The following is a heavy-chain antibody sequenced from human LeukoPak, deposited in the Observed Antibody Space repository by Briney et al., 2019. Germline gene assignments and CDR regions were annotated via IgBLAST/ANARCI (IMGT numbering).Heavy chain of an antibody. CDR1: GGSMTYYY. CDR2: IYYSGNP. CDR3: ARQRGGFVDY. D-gene: IGHD5-12*01. V-gene: IGHV4-59*08. J-gene: IGHJ4*02. Sequence: AETLSLTCTVSGGSMTYYYWTWIRQPPGKGLEWIEYIYYSGNPNYNPSLKSRVTISVDTSKNQFSLMLGAVTAADTAVFHCARQRGGFVDYWGQGTLVTVSS.